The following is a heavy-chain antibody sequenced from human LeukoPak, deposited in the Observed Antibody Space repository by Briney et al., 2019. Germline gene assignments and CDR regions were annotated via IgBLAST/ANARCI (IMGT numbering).Heavy chain of an antibody. V-gene: IGHV1-18*01. CDR1: GYTFTSYG. D-gene: IGHD2-21*01. CDR3: ARSTDVVVIATFRLGPNAFDI. Sequence: EASVKVSCKASGYTFTSYGISWVRQAPGQGLEWMGWISAYNGNTNYAQKLQGRVTMTTDTSTSTAYMELRSLRSDDTAVYYCARSTDVVVIATFRLGPNAFDIWGQGTMVTVSS. CDR2: ISAYNGNT. J-gene: IGHJ3*02.